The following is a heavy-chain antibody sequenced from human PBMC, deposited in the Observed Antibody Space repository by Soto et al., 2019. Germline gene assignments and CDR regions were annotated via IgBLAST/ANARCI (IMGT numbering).Heavy chain of an antibody. CDR2: IDPSDSYT. CDR3: QRRSRSSFGYYWTEV. CDR1: GYSFTSCW. V-gene: IGHV5-10-1*01. J-gene: IGHJ6*02. Sequence: GESLKISCQCSGYSFTSCWISWVRQMPGKGLDWMGRIDPSDSYTNYSPSFQGHATISDDNSISTAYLQWSSLKSSDTAMYDCQRRSRSSFGYYWTEVWGQRTTDRVSS. D-gene: IGHD2-15*01.